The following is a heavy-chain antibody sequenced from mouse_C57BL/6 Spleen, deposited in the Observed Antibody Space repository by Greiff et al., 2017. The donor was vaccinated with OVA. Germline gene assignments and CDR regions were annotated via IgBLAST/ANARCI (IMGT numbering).Heavy chain of an antibody. V-gene: IGHV1-82*01. J-gene: IGHJ2*01. CDR1: GYAFSSSW. CDR3: ARGDDYGFDY. D-gene: IGHD2-4*01. Sequence: VQLVESGPELVKPGASVKISCKASGYAFSSSWMNWVKQRPGKGLEWIGRIYPGDGDTNYNGKFKGKATLTADKSSSTAYMQLSSLAAEDSAVYFCARGDDYGFDYWGQGTTLTVSS. CDR2: IYPGDGDT.